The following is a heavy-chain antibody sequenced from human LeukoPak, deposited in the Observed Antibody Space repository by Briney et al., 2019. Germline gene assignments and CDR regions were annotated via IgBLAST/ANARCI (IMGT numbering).Heavy chain of an antibody. J-gene: IGHJ5*02. CDR2: IYCSGST. V-gene: IGHV4-31*03. Sequence: SETLSLTCTVSGGSISSGGYYWSWIRQHPGKGLEWIGYIYCSGSTYYNPSLKSRVTISVDTSKNQFSLKLSSVTAADTAVYYCARTGTRNNWFDPWGQGTLVTVSS. CDR3: ARTGTRNNWFDP. CDR1: GGSISSGGYY. D-gene: IGHD1-7*01.